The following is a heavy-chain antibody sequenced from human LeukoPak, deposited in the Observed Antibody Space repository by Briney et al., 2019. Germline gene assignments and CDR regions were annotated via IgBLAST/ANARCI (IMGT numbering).Heavy chain of an antibody. CDR1: GFSLNSGGVG. CDR3: ALRSFSMVRGFFDY. Sequence: SGPTLVNPTETLTLTCTFSGFSLNSGGVGVGWSRQPPGKALEWLALVYGNDDKHYSPSLKSRLTISKDSSKNQVVLTMTNMDPADTATYYCALRSFSMVRGFFDYWGQGTLVTVSS. CDR2: VYGNDDK. V-gene: IGHV2-5*01. D-gene: IGHD3-10*01. J-gene: IGHJ4*02.